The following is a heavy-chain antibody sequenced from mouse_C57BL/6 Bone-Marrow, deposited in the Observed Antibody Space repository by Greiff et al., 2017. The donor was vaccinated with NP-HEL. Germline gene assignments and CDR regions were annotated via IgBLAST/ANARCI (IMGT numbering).Heavy chain of an antibody. D-gene: IGHD1-1*01. J-gene: IGHJ2*01. CDR3: ARPPLYGSSFDY. CDR2: IDPSDSET. V-gene: IGHV1-52*01. Sequence: QVQLQQPGAELVRPGSSVKLSCKASGYTFTSYWMHWVKQRPIQGLEWIGNIDPSDSETHYNQKFKDKATLTVDKSSSTAYIQLSSLTSEDSAVYYCARPPLYGSSFDYWGQGTTLTVSS. CDR1: GYTFTSYW.